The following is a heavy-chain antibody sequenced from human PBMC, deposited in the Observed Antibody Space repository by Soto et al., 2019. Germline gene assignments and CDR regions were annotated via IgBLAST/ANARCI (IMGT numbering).Heavy chain of an antibody. CDR2: INPNGGST. J-gene: IGHJ4*02. CDR1: GYTFTSYY. CDR3: ASYDFLSGYYKVD. D-gene: IGHD3-3*01. Sequence: ASVKVSCKASGYTFTSYYINWVRQAPGQGLEWMGIINPNGGSTSYAQKFQGRVTMTRDTSTSTVYMELSSLRSEDTAVYYCASYDFLSGYYKVDWGQGTLVTVSS. V-gene: IGHV1-46*01.